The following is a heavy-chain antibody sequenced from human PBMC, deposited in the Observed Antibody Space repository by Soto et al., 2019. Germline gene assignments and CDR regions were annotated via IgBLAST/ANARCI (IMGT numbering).Heavy chain of an antibody. CDR2: IDWDDDK. V-gene: IGHV2-70*01. J-gene: IGHJ4*02. D-gene: IGHD3-22*01. CDR1: GFSLSTSGMC. Sequence: SGPTLVNPTQTLTLTCTFSGFSLSTSGMCVSWIRQPPGKALEWLALIDWDDDKYYSTSLKTRLTISKDTSKNQVVLTMTNMDPVDTATYYCARTTYYYDSSGGGAFFDYWGQGTLVTVS. CDR3: ARTTYYYDSSGGGAFFDY.